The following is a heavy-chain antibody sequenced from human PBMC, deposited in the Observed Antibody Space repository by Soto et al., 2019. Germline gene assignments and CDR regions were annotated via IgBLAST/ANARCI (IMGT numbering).Heavy chain of an antibody. CDR2: IYYSGST. CDR1: GGSISSSSYY. CDR3: ARRLAAAGHFDL. Sequence: QLQLQESGPGLVKPSETLSLTCTVSGGSISSSSYYWGWIRQPPGKGLEWIGSIYYSGSTSYNPSLKSRVTISVDTSKNHFSLKMSSVTAADTAVYYCARRLAAAGHFDLWGRGNLVTVSS. J-gene: IGHJ2*01. D-gene: IGHD6-13*01. V-gene: IGHV4-39*01.